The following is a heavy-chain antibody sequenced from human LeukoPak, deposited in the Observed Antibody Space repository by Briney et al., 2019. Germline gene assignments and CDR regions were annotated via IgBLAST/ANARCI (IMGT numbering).Heavy chain of an antibody. J-gene: IGHJ5*02. CDR1: GFTFSSYW. V-gene: IGHV3-7*01. CDR3: ARDTIVVVPAAIFRFDP. CDR2: IKQDGSEK. D-gene: IGHD2-2*02. Sequence: GGSLRLSCAASGFTFSSYWMSWVRQAPGKGLEWVANIKQDGSEKYYVDSVKGRFTISRDNAKNSLYLQMNSLRAEDTAVYYCARDTIVVVPAAIFRFDPWGQGTLVTVSS.